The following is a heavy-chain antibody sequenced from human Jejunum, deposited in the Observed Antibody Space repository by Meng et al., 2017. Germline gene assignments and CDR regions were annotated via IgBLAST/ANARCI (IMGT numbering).Heavy chain of an antibody. D-gene: IGHD2-15*01. CDR3: ARDGFSIGHHFDY. CDR2: IYYSGST. CDR1: VGSMSGYY. V-gene: IGHV4-59*01. Sequence: EGPGPGLVTPPETLSTLCPVSVGSMSGYYWSWIRQPPGKGLEWIGYIYYSGSTNYNPSLKSRVTISVDTSKNQFSLKLSSVTAADTAVYYCARDGFSIGHHFDYWGQGTLVTVSS. J-gene: IGHJ4*02.